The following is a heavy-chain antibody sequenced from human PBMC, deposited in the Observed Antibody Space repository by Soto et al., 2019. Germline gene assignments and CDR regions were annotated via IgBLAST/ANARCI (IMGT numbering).Heavy chain of an antibody. CDR3: ARGRYFDWLAKTYYFDY. CDR1: GYTFTSYG. J-gene: IGHJ4*02. D-gene: IGHD3-9*01. CDR2: MNPNSGNT. Sequence: ASVKVSCKASGYTFTSYGINWVRQATGQGLEWMGWMNPNSGNTGYAQKFQGRVTMTRNTSISTAYMELSSLRSEDTAVYYCARGRYFDWLAKTYYFDYWGQGTLVTVSS. V-gene: IGHV1-8*02.